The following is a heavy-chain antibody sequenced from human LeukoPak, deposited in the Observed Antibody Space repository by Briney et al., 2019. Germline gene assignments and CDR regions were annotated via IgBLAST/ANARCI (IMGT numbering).Heavy chain of an antibody. CDR1: GGTYSSYA. J-gene: IGHJ4*02. CDR2: INAGNGNT. Sequence: ASVKVSCKASGGTYSSYAISWVRQAPGQGLEWMGWINAGNGNTKYSQKFQGRVTITRDTSASTAYMELSSLRSEDTAVYYCARELGYSYSFDYWGQGTLVTVSS. V-gene: IGHV1-3*01. CDR3: ARELGYSYSFDY. D-gene: IGHD5-18*01.